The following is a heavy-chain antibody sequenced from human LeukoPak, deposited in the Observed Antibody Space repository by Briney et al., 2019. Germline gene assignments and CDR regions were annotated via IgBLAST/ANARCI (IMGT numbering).Heavy chain of an antibody. J-gene: IGHJ4*02. Sequence: GRSLRLSCAASGFTFSSYAMHWVRQAPGKGLEWVAVISYDGSNKYYADSVKGRFTISRDNSKNTLYLQMNSLRAEDTAVYYCARESIFGVVTATFDYWGLGTLVTVSS. CDR3: ARESIFGVVTATFDY. V-gene: IGHV3-30-3*01. CDR2: ISYDGSNK. CDR1: GFTFSSYA. D-gene: IGHD3-3*01.